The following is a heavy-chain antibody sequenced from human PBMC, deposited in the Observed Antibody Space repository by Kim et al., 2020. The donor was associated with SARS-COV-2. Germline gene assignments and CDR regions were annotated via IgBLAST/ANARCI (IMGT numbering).Heavy chain of an antibody. CDR2: ISSNGATT. Sequence: GGSLRLSCAASGFTFSSYAMNWVRQAPGKGLEWVSAISSNGATTYYANSVKGRFTISRDNSKSTLYLQVNSLRAEDTAIYYCAKRTGTAAGFDYRGQGTLVTVSS. D-gene: IGHD1-7*01. CDR1: GFTFSSYA. J-gene: IGHJ4*02. V-gene: IGHV3-23*01. CDR3: AKRTGTAAGFDY.